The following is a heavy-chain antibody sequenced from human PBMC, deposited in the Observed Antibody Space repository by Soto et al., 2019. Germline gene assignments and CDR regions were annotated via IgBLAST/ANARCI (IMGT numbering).Heavy chain of an antibody. Sequence: SETLSLTCNFSSGSIKNYFWNWIRQPPGKGLEWIGYIYHSGSTYYNPSLKSRVTISVDRSKNQFSLKLSSVTAADTAVYYCARVPTPWGQGTLVTVSS. CDR3: ARVPTP. CDR2: IYHSGST. V-gene: IGHV4-30-2*01. CDR1: SGSIKNYF. J-gene: IGHJ5*02.